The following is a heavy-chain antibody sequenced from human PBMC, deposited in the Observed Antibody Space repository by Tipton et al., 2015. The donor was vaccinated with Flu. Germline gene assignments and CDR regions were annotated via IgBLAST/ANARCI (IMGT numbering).Heavy chain of an antibody. CDR3: ARNRNYGGNILLY. CDR1: GGSFSGYY. D-gene: IGHD4-23*01. V-gene: IGHV4-34*01. J-gene: IGHJ4*02. CDR2: INHSGST. Sequence: TLSLTCAVYGGSFSGYYWSWIRQPPGKGLEWIGEINHSGSTNYNPSLKSRVTISVDTSKNQFPLKLSSVTAADTAVYYCARNRNYGGNILLYWGQGTLVTVSS.